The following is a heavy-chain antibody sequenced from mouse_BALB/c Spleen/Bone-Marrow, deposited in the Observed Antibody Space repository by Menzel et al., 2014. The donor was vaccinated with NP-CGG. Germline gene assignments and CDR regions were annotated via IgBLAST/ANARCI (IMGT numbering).Heavy chain of an antibody. CDR1: GYTFTSYW. D-gene: IGHD2-1*01. V-gene: IGHV1-69*02. J-gene: IGHJ3*01. Sequence: VQLQQSGAELVKPGASVKLSCKASGYTFTSYWMHWVKQRPGQGLEWIGEIDPSDSYTNYNQKFKDKATLTVDKSSSTAYMQLSSPTSEDSAVYYCTRREGNYAFAYWGQGTLVTVSA. CDR2: IDPSDSYT. CDR3: TRREGNYAFAY.